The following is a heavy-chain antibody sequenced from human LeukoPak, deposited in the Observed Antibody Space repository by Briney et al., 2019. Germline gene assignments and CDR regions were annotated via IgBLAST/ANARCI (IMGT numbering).Heavy chain of an antibody. CDR3: ASGYWELDY. Sequence: GGSLRLSCAASGFTFSSYGMHWVRQAPGKGLEWVAVISYDGSNKYYADSVKGRFTISRDNGKNTLYLQMNSLRAEDTAVYYCASGYWELDYWGQGTQVTVSS. CDR2: ISYDGSNK. V-gene: IGHV3-30*03. J-gene: IGHJ4*02. D-gene: IGHD6-13*01. CDR1: GFTFSSYG.